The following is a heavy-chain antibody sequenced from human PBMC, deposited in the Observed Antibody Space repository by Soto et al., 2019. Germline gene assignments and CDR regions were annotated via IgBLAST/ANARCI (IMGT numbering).Heavy chain of an antibody. Sequence: EVQLVESGGGLVQPGRSLRLSCAASGFTFDDYAMHWVRQAPGKGLEWVSGISWNSGSIGYADSVKGRFTISRDNAKNALYLQMNSLRAEDTALYYCAKDISPEWDVVVVAATALLDYWGQGALVTVSS. D-gene: IGHD2-15*01. CDR1: GFTFDDYA. V-gene: IGHV3-9*01. J-gene: IGHJ4*02. CDR3: AKDISPEWDVVVVAATALLDY. CDR2: ISWNSGSI.